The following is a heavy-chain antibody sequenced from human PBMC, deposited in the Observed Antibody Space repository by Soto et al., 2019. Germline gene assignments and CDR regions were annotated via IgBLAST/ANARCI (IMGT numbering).Heavy chain of an antibody. CDR1: GFTFSSYA. CDR3: GKGIPITAADRFAY. Sequence: GVSLRLSCSASGFTFSSYAMSWVRQAPGKGLEWVSTISSSGGSTYYADSVRGRFTISRDNSKNTLFLQMNSLRAEDTTVYYCGKGIPITAADRFAYWGQGALVTGSS. CDR2: ISSSGGST. V-gene: IGHV3-23*01. D-gene: IGHD2-15*01. J-gene: IGHJ4*02.